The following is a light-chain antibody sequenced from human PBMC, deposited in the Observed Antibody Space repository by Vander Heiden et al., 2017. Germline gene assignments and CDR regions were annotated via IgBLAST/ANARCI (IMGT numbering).Light chain of an antibody. CDR3: SSFAGSRV. Sequence: QSVTISCTGSSSDIRAYNYVAWYQQYAGKAPKLMIYEVNKRPSGVPDRFSGSKFGNTAYLTVSGLQAEDEADYYCSSFAGSRVFGGGTKLTVL. V-gene: IGLV2-8*01. J-gene: IGLJ3*02. CDR1: SSDIRAYNY. CDR2: EVN.